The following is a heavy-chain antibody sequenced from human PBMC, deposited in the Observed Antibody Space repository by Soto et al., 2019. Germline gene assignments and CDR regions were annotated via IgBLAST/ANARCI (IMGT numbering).Heavy chain of an antibody. CDR2: ISSSSSTI. CDR3: AKGSIDWPNNY. CDR1: GFTFSSYS. V-gene: IGHV3-48*01. D-gene: IGHD3-9*01. J-gene: IGHJ4*02. Sequence: PGASLRLSCAASGFTFSSYSMNWVRQAPGKGLEWVSYISSSSSTIYYADSVKGRFTISRDNAKNSLYLQMNSLRAEDTAIYYCAKGSIDWPNNYWGQGTLVTVSS.